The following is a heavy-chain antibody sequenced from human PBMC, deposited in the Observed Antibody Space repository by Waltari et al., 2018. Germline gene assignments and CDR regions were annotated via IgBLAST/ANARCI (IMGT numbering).Heavy chain of an antibody. CDR3: ARDRSGGYPSYNFDV. J-gene: IGHJ6*02. V-gene: IGHV4-59*01. Sequence: QVQLQESGPGLVKPSETLSLTCSVSGASITADYWRWLRQPPGKGFEWIGYIYHTGSTNYSPSLKGRITMSIDVSENQFSLGLTSVTAADTAVYFCARDRSGGYPSYNFDVWGQGTTVTVSS. D-gene: IGHD3-22*01. CDR1: GASITADY. CDR2: IYHTGST.